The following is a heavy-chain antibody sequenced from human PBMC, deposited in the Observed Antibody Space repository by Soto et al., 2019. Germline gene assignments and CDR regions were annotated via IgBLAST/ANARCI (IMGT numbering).Heavy chain of an antibody. CDR1: GGSISSSSYY. V-gene: IGHV4-39*01. Sequence: SETLSLTCTVSGGSISSSSYYWGWIRQPPGKGLEWIGSIYYSGSTYYNPSLKSRVTISVDTSKNQFSLKLSSVTAADTAVYYCARMTTVTTSEFDPWGQGTLVTVSS. D-gene: IGHD4-4*01. CDR3: ARMTTVTTSEFDP. CDR2: IYYSGST. J-gene: IGHJ5*02.